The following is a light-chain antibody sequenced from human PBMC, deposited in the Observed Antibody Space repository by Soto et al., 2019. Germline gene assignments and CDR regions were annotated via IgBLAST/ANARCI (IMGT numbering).Light chain of an antibody. CDR1: QSISSW. CDR2: KGS. Sequence: DIQMTQSPSTLSASVGDRVTITCRASQSISSWLAWYQQKPGKAPKVLVYKGSSLESGVPSRFSGSGSGTEFTLTISSLQPDDFATYYCLQYNTLWTFGQGTKVELK. V-gene: IGKV1-5*03. J-gene: IGKJ1*01. CDR3: LQYNTLWT.